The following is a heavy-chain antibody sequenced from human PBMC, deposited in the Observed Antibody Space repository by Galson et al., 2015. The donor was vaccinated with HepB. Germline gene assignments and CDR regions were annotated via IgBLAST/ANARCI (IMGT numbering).Heavy chain of an antibody. V-gene: IGHV3-23*01. D-gene: IGHD4-17*01. CDR2: IGGIDGRI. Sequence: SLRLSCAASGFTFSSYAMSWVRQAPGKGLEWVSTIGGIDGRIYYADSVKGRFTISRDNSKNTLFLQLNSLRAEDTAAYYCAKDHRGEAGYWGQGTLVTVSS. CDR1: GFTFSSYA. CDR3: AKDHRGEAGY. J-gene: IGHJ4*02.